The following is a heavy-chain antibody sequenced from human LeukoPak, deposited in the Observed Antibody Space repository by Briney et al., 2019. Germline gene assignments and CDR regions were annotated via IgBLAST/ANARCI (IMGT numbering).Heavy chain of an antibody. Sequence: SETLSLTCAVSGGSISSGGYSWSWIRQPPGKGLEWIGYIYYSGSTYYNPSLKSRVTISVDPSKNQFSLKLSSVTAADTAVDYCARGFYGRGSNWFDPWGQGTLVTGSS. CDR3: ARGFYGRGSNWFDP. CDR2: IYYSGST. J-gene: IGHJ5*02. V-gene: IGHV4-30-4*07. CDR1: GGSISSGGYS. D-gene: IGHD3-16*01.